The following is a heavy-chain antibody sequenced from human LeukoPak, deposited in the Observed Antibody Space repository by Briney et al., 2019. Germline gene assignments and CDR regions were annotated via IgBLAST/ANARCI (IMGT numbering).Heavy chain of an antibody. D-gene: IGHD2-15*01. V-gene: IGHV3-30*18. CDR3: AKPLGYCSGGSCGDLRY. Sequence: GGSLRLSCAASGFTFSSYGMHWVRQAPGKGLEWVAVISYDGSDKYYADSVKGRFAISRDNSKNTLYLQMNSLRTDDTAVYYCAKPLGYCSGGSCGDLRYWGQGTLVTVSS. CDR2: ISYDGSDK. CDR1: GFTFSSYG. J-gene: IGHJ4*02.